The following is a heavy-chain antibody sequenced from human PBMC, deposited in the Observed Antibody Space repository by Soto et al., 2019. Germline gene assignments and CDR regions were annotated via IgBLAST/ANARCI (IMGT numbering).Heavy chain of an antibody. CDR1: GFTFSSYA. V-gene: IGHV3-30-3*01. Sequence: PGGSLRLSCAASGFTFSSYAMHWVRQAPGKGLEWVAVISYDGSNKYYADSVKGRFTISRDNSKNTLYLQMNSLRAEDTAVYYCARLGGSGSYSVDYWGQGTLVTLSS. D-gene: IGHD3-10*01. CDR3: ARLGGSGSYSVDY. J-gene: IGHJ4*02. CDR2: ISYDGSNK.